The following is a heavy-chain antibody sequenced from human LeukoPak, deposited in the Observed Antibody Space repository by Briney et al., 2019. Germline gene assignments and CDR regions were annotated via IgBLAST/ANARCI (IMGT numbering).Heavy chain of an antibody. J-gene: IGHJ4*02. Sequence: SGTLSLTCTVSGGSISSYYWSWIRQPPGKGLEWIGYIYYSGSTNYNPSLKSRVTISVDTSKNQFSLKLSSVTAADTAVYYCARWSSGWYYFDYWGQGTLVTVSS. V-gene: IGHV4-59*08. CDR3: ARWSSGWYYFDY. CDR2: IYYSGST. CDR1: GGSISSYY. D-gene: IGHD6-19*01.